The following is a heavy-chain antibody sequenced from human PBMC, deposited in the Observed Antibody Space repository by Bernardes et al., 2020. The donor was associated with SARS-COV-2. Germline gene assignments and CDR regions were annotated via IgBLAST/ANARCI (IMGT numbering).Heavy chain of an antibody. CDR1: GGSISSSSYY. CDR2: IYSSGST. J-gene: IGHJ5*02. CDR3: ARHARITIFGVVIIPSWVEP. D-gene: IGHD3-3*01. Sequence: SQTLSPTCTVSGGSISSSSYYWGWICQPPGKGLEWLWCIYSSGSTYYNPSLKSRVTISVDTSKNQFSLTLTSVTAADTAVYYCARHARITIFGVVIIPSWVEPWGQGTLVTDSS. V-gene: IGHV4-39*01.